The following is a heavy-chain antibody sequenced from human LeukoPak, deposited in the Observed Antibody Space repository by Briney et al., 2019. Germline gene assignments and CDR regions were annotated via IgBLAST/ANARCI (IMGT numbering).Heavy chain of an antibody. D-gene: IGHD3-9*01. J-gene: IGHJ4*02. CDR2: MYYSGST. CDR1: GFSFSSYS. Sequence: GSLRLSCAASGFSFSSYSMNWIRQPPGKGLEWIGYMYYSGSTKYNPSLKSRVTISVDTSKNQFSLKLSSVTAADTAVYYCARGSFDYYFDYWGQGTLVTVSS. V-gene: IGHV4-59*01. CDR3: ARGSFDYYFDY.